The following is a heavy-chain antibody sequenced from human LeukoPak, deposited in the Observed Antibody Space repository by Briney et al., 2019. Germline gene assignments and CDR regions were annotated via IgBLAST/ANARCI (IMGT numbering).Heavy chain of an antibody. D-gene: IGHD3-3*01. CDR2: IIPIFGTA. CDR3: ARVGSGYDFWSGYYAYDY. V-gene: IGHV1-69*05. CDR1: GGTFSSYA. J-gene: IGHJ4*02. Sequence: GASVKVSCKASGGTFSSYAISRVRQAPGQGLEWMGGIIPIFGTANYAQKFQGRVTITTDESTSTAYMELSSLRSEDTAVYYCARVGSGYDFWSGYYAYDYWGQGTLVTVSS.